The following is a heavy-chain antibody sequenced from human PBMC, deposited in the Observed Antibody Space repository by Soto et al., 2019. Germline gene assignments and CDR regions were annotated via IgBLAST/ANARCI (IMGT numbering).Heavy chain of an antibody. CDR2: IIPIPGTA. Sequence: QVQLVQSGAEVKKPGSSVKVSCKASGGTFGSYAISWVRQAPGQGLEWMGGIIPIPGTANYAQKFQGRVTSAADETKGTANMELSRLTSEATAVYYCARSQGSSTSLEIFYYYYYGMDVWGQSTTVTVSS. J-gene: IGHJ6*02. CDR3: ARSQGSSTSLEIFYYYYYGMDV. V-gene: IGHV1-69*01. CDR1: GGTFGSYA. D-gene: IGHD2-2*01.